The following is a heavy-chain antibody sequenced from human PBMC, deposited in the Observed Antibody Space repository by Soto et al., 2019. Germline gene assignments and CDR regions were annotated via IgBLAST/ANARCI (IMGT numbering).Heavy chain of an antibody. J-gene: IGHJ6*03. V-gene: IGHV4-59*01. Sequence: SETLSLTCTVSGGSISSYYWSWIRQPPGKGLEWIGYIYYSGSTNYNPSLKSRVTISVDTSKNQFSLKLSSVTAADTAVYYCARNEAAGEYYYYYMDVWGKGTTVTVSS. CDR1: GGSISSYY. CDR2: IYYSGST. CDR3: ARNEAAGEYYYYYMDV. D-gene: IGHD6-13*01.